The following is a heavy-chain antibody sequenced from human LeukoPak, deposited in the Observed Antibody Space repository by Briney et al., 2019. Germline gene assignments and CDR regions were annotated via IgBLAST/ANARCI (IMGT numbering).Heavy chain of an antibody. CDR2: ISYDGSNK. V-gene: IGHV3-30*18. CDR3: AKDLSELLIPLDAFDI. J-gene: IGHJ3*02. D-gene: IGHD1-26*01. Sequence: PRGSLRLSCAASGFTFSSYGMHWVRQAPGKGLEWVAVISYDGSNKYYADSVKGRFTISRDNSKNTLYLQMNSLRAEDTAVYYCAKDLSELLIPLDAFDIWGQGTMVTVSS. CDR1: GFTFSSYG.